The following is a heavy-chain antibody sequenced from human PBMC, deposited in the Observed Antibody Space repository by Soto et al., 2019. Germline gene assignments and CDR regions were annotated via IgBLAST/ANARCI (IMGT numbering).Heavy chain of an antibody. D-gene: IGHD5-12*01. V-gene: IGHV3-53*01. CDR3: ARRKWLRSTHFDY. Sequence: GSLRLSCAASGFTVSSNYMSWVRQAPGKGLEWVSVIYSGGSTYYADSVKGRFTISRDNSKNTLYLQMNSLRAEDTAVYYCARRKWLRSTHFDYWGPGTLVTVSS. CDR2: IYSGGST. J-gene: IGHJ4*02. CDR1: GFTVSSNY.